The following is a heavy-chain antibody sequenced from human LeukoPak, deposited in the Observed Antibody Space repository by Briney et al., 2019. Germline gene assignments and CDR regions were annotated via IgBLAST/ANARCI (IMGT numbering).Heavy chain of an antibody. D-gene: IGHD3-16*01. CDR2: IKEDGSEK. V-gene: IGHV3-7*05. Sequence: SGGSLRLSCAASGFTFSIYWMSWVRQAPGKGLEWVANIKEDGSEKYYVGSVRGRFTISRDNAKDSLYLQMNSLRAEDTAVYYCARDGTALGYWGQGTLVTVSS. J-gene: IGHJ4*02. CDR3: ARDGTALGY. CDR1: GFTFSIYW.